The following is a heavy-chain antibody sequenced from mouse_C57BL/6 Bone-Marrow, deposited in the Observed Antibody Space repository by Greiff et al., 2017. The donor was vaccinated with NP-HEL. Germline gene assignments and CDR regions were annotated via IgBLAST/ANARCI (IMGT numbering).Heavy chain of an antibody. J-gene: IGHJ3*01. CDR3: ARSYGYYERFAY. CDR1: GYTFTSYW. D-gene: IGHD2-3*01. CDR2: LYPRDGST. V-gene: IGHV1-85*01. Sequence: VQLQQSGTELVKPGASVKLSCKASGYTFTSYWMHWVKQRPGQGLEWIGWLYPRDGSTKYNEKFKGKATLTVDTSSSTAYMELHSLTSEDSAVYFCARSYGYYERFAYWGQGTLVTVSA.